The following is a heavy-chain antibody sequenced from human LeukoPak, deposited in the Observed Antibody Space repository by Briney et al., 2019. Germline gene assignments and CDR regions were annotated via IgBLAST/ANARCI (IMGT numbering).Heavy chain of an antibody. J-gene: IGHJ4*02. D-gene: IGHD4-17*01. V-gene: IGHV4-34*01. CDR3: ARGTMTTVTYYFDS. Sequence: PSETLSLTCAVYGGSFSGYYWSWIRQPAGKGLEWIGEINHSGSTNYNPSLKSRVTISVDTSKNQFSLKLSSVTAADTAAYYCARGTMTTVTYYFDSWGQGTLVTVSS. CDR1: GGSFSGYY. CDR2: INHSGST.